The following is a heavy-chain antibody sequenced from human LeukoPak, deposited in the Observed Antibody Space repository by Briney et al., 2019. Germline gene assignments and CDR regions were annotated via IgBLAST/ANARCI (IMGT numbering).Heavy chain of an antibody. CDR1: GFPFSSFA. J-gene: IGHJ6*03. CDR2: ISGGGDNT. Sequence: GGSLRLSCAASGFPFSSFAMSWVRQAPGKGLEWVSTISGGGDNTYFADSVKGRFTISRDNSKNTLFLQMVSLRAEGTAVYYCAKFEGALLGNYYMDVWGKGTTVTVSS. CDR3: AKFEGALLGNYYMDV. V-gene: IGHV3-23*01.